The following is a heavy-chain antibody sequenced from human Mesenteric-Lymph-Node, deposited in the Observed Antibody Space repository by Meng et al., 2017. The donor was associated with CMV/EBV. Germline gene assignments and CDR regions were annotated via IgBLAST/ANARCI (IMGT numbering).Heavy chain of an antibody. D-gene: IGHD1-26*01. V-gene: IGHV3-21*04. CDR3: ARGRGRGYGMDV. CDR1: GFTFSSYS. CDR2: ISSSSSYI. J-gene: IGHJ6*02. Sequence: GGSLRLSCAASGFTFSSYSMNWVRQAPGKGLEWVSSISSSSSYIYYADSVKGRFTISRDNPKNSLYLQMNSLRTEDTALYYCARGRGRGYGMDVWGQGTTVTVSS.